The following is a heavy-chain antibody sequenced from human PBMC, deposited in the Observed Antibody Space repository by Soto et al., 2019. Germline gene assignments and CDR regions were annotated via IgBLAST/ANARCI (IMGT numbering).Heavy chain of an antibody. Sequence: ESLKISCKGSGYSFTSYWIGWVRQMPGKGLEWMGIIYPGDSDTRYSPSFQGQVTISADKSISTAYLQWSSLKASDTAMYYCARQDYYDSSGYFPFDYWGQGTLVTVSS. V-gene: IGHV5-51*01. CDR3: ARQDYYDSSGYFPFDY. CDR1: GYSFTSYW. J-gene: IGHJ4*02. D-gene: IGHD3-22*01. CDR2: IYPGDSDT.